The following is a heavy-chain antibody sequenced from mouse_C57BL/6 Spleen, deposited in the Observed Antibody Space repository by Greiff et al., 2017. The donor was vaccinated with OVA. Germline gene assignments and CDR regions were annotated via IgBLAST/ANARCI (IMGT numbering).Heavy chain of an antibody. V-gene: IGHV14-3*01. J-gene: IGHJ1*03. CDR3: GYYYGSSRYFDV. Sequence: EVQLQQSVAELVRPGASVKLSCTASGFNIKNTYMHWVQQRPEQGLEWIGRIDPANGHTKSAPKFQGKATITADTSSNTAYLQISSLTSEDTAIYYCGYYYGSSRYFDVWGTGTTVTVSS. CDR1: GFNIKNTY. D-gene: IGHD1-1*01. CDR2: IDPANGHT.